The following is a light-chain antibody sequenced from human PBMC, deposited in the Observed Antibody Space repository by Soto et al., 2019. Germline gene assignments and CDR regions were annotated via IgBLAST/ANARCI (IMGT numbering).Light chain of an antibody. CDR1: QRVSAGT. J-gene: IGKJ5*01. CDR3: QQSSNWPPIP. Sequence: VFTRSPDSRSLSAGKTASLSCEASQRVSAGTLAWYQQKPGQAPRLLIYGASSRATGIPDRFSGSGSGTEFGLTIRSLQSENFAVYYCQQSSNWPPIPFGQGTRLEIK. V-gene: IGKV3D-15*01. CDR2: GAS.